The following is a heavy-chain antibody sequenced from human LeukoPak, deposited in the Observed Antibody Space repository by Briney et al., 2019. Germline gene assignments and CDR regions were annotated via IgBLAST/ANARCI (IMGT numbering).Heavy chain of an antibody. D-gene: IGHD4-11*01. J-gene: IGHJ6*03. CDR3: ARDGDYSNRYYYYYYYMDV. Sequence: ASVTVSCKASGYTFTGYYMHWVRQAPGQGLEWMGWINPNSGGTNYAQKFQGRVTMTRDTSISTAYMELSRLRSDDTAVYYCARDGDYSNRYYYYYYYMDVWGKGTTVTVSS. CDR1: GYTFTGYY. V-gene: IGHV1-2*02. CDR2: INPNSGGT.